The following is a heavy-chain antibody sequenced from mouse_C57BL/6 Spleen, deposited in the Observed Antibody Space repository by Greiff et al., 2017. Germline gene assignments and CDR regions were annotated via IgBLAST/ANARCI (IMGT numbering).Heavy chain of an antibody. V-gene: IGHV1-61*01. CDR2: IYPSDSET. CDR3: ARGDGYYAY. J-gene: IGHJ2*01. Sequence: QVQLQQPGAELVRPGSSVKLSCKASGYTFTSYWMDWVKQRPGQGLEWIGNIYPSDSETHYNQKFKDKATLTVDKSSITAYMQLSSLTSEDSAVYYCARGDGYYAYWGQGTTLTVSS. D-gene: IGHD2-3*01. CDR1: GYTFTSYW.